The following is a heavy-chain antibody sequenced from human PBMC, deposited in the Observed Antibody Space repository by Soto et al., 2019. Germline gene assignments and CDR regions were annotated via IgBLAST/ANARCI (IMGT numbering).Heavy chain of an antibody. V-gene: IGHV5-10-1*01. D-gene: IGHD6-13*01. CDR1: GYSFTSYW. Sequence: PGESLKISCKGSGYSFTSYWISWVRQMPGKGLEWMGRIDPSDSYTNYSPSFQGHVTTSADKSISTAYLQWSSLKASDTAMYYCARSGDSSPLRCGMDVWGQGTTVTVSS. CDR3: ARSGDSSPLRCGMDV. J-gene: IGHJ6*02. CDR2: IDPSDSYT.